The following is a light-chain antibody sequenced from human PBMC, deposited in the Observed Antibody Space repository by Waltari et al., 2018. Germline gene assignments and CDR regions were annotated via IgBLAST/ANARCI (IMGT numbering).Light chain of an antibody. Sequence: DVVMTQSPLSLPVTLGQPASISCRSSQSLVSSDGNTYFKWFQQRPGQSPRRLFYKVSNRDSGVPDRFSASGSGTDFTLRISRVEAEDVGVYYCMQGIHRPWTFGQGTRLEI. J-gene: IGKJ1*01. CDR2: KVS. V-gene: IGKV2-30*01. CDR1: QSLVSSDGNTY. CDR3: MQGIHRPWT.